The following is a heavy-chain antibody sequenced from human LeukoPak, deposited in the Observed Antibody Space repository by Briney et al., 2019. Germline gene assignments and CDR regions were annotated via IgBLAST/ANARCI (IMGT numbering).Heavy chain of an antibody. CDR3: ATVGRIVVVPAAINKNAFDI. V-gene: IGHV1-24*01. D-gene: IGHD2-2*02. CDR1: GYTLTELS. J-gene: IGHJ3*02. Sequence: GASVKVSCKVSGYTLTELSMHWVRQAPGKGLEWMGGFDPEDGETIYAQKFQGRVTMTEDTSTDTAYTELSSLRSEDTAVYYCATVGRIVVVPAAINKNAFDIWGQGTMVTVSS. CDR2: FDPEDGET.